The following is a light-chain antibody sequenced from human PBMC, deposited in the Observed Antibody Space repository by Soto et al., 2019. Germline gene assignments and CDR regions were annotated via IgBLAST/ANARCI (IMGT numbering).Light chain of an antibody. CDR1: NTNIGAGYD. CDR2: ANI. J-gene: IGLJ3*02. Sequence: QSVLTQPPSVSGAPGQRVSISCTGSNTNIGAGYDVNWYQQLPGTAPKLRIYANINRPSGVPDRFSGSKSGASAFLVITGLQAEDEADYYCQSYDSSRSAWKVFGGGTKVTVL. V-gene: IGLV1-40*01. CDR3: QSYDSSRSAWKV.